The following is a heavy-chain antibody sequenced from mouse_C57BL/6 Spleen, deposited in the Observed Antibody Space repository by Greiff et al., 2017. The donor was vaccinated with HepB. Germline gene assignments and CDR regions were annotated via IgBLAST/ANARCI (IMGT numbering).Heavy chain of an antibody. Sequence: EVQGVESGGDLVKPGGSLKLSCAASGFTFSSYGMSWVRQTPDKRLEWVATISSGGSYTYYPDSVKGRFTISRDNAKNTLYLQMSSLKSEDTAMYYCARPLITTVNWYFDVWGTGTTVTVSS. CDR3: ARPLITTVNWYFDV. CDR1: GFTFSSYG. CDR2: ISSGGSYT. J-gene: IGHJ1*03. V-gene: IGHV5-6*01. D-gene: IGHD1-1*01.